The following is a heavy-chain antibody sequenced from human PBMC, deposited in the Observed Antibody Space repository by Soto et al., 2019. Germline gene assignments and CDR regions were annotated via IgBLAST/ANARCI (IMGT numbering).Heavy chain of an antibody. Sequence: GGSLRLSCAASGFIVSDTYMTWVRQAPGKGLEWVSAISGSGVSTYYADSVKGRFTISRDNSKNTLYLQMNSLRAEDTAVYYCAKSPGMYYYDSSGYYHYDYWGQGTLVTVSS. CDR2: ISGSGVST. J-gene: IGHJ4*02. CDR1: GFIVSDTY. D-gene: IGHD3-22*01. CDR3: AKSPGMYYYDSSGYYHYDY. V-gene: IGHV3-23*01.